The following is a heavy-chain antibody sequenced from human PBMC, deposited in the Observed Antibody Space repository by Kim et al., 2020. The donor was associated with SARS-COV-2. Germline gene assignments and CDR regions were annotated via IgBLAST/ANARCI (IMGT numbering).Heavy chain of an antibody. CDR3: ARRDIVATISAFDI. Sequence: SETLSLTCTVSGGSISSYYWSWIRQPPGKGLEWIGYIYYSGSTNYNPSLKSRVTISVDTSKNQFSLKLSSVTAADTAVYYCARRDIVATISAFDIWGQGTMVTVSS. CDR1: GGSISSYY. V-gene: IGHV4-59*08. J-gene: IGHJ3*02. CDR2: IYYSGST. D-gene: IGHD5-12*01.